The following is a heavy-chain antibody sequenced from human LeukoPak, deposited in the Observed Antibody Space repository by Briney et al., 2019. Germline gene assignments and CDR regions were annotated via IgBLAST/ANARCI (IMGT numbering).Heavy chain of an antibody. Sequence: SQTLSLTCAISGDSVSSNSAAWNWIRQSPSRGLEWLGRTYYRSKWYNDYAVSVKSRITINPDTSKNQFSLQLNSVTPEDTAVYYCAGDLLWFGESINHNWFDPWGQGTLVTVSS. V-gene: IGHV6-1*01. CDR1: GDSVSSNSAA. D-gene: IGHD3-10*01. J-gene: IGHJ5*02. CDR3: AGDLLWFGESINHNWFDP. CDR2: TYYRSKWYN.